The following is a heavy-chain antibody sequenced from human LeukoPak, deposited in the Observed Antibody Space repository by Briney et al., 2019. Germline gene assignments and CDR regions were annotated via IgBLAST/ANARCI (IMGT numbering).Heavy chain of an antibody. CDR2: IKQDGSEK. Sequence: PGGSLRLSCAASGFTFSSYWMSWVRQAPGKGLEWVANIKQDGSEKYYVDSVKGRFIISRDNAKNSLYLQMNGLRAEDTAVYYCARSSIAARGWFDPWGQGTLVTVSS. CDR3: ARSSIAARGWFDP. V-gene: IGHV3-7*05. J-gene: IGHJ5*02. D-gene: IGHD6-6*01. CDR1: GFTFSSYW.